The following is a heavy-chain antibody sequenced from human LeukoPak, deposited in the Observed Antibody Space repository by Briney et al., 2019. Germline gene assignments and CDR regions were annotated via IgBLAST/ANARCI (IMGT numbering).Heavy chain of an antibody. CDR1: GFTFSSYA. D-gene: IGHD6-19*01. J-gene: IGHJ4*02. CDR2: ISGSGGST. V-gene: IGHV3-23*01. Sequence: PGGSLRLSCAASGFTFSSYAMSWVRQAPGKGLEWVSTISGSGGSTYYADSVKGRFTISRDNSKNTLYLQMNSLRAEDTAVYYCAKESYDSGWFTLFDYWGQGTLVTVSS. CDR3: AKESYDSGWFTLFDY.